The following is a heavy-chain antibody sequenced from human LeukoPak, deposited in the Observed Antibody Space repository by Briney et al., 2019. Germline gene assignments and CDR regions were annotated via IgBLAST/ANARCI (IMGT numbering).Heavy chain of an antibody. J-gene: IGHJ4*02. CDR2: ISSNGGST. CDR1: GFTFSSYA. V-gene: IGHV3-64*01. D-gene: IGHD3-9*01. Sequence: SGGSLRLSCAASGFTFSSYAMDWVRQAPGKGLEYVSAISSNGGSTYYANSVKGRFTISRDNSKNTLYLQMGSLRAEDMAVYYCARGGHLRYFDWLLPSFDYWGQGTLVTVSS. CDR3: ARGGHLRYFDWLLPSFDY.